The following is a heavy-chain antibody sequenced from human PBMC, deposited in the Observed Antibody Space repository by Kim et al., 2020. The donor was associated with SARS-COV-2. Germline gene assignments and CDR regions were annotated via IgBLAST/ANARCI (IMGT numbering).Heavy chain of an antibody. CDR1: GGSISSGGYY. CDR2: IYYSGSP. D-gene: IGHD7-27*01. CDR3: ARVSRGEGGY. Sequence: SETLSLTCTVSGGSISSGGYYWSWIRQHPGKGLEWIGYIYYSGSPYYNPSLKSRVTISVDTSKNQFSLKLSSVTAADTAVYYCARVSRGEGGYWGQGTLVTVSS. V-gene: IGHV4-31*03. J-gene: IGHJ4*02.